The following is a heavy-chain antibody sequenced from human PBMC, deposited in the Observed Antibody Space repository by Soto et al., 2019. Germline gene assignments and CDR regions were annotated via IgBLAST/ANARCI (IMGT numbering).Heavy chain of an antibody. V-gene: IGHV1-69*13. Sequence: ASVKVSCKASGGTFSSYAISWVRQAPGQGLEWMGGIIPIFGTANYAQKFQGRVTITADESTSTAYMELSSLRSKDTAVYYCARDRAGATGTFDYWGQGTLVTVSS. CDR1: GGTFSSYA. CDR2: IIPIFGTA. D-gene: IGHD1-26*01. CDR3: ARDRAGATGTFDY. J-gene: IGHJ4*02.